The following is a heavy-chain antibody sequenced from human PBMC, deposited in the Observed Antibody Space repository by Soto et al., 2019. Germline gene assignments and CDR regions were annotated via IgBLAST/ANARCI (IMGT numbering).Heavy chain of an antibody. CDR2: IANNGGST. CDR3: VKALSARYNSAKAFDI. Sequence: GGSLRLSCSTSGFTFSGYAIHWVRQAPGKGLEYVSVIANNGGSTYYADSVNGRFTISRDNSNNMFYLQMSNLRAEDTAVYYCVKALSARYNSAKAFDIWGQGTLVTVSS. CDR1: GFTFSGYA. V-gene: IGHV3-64D*06. J-gene: IGHJ3*02. D-gene: IGHD2-2*02.